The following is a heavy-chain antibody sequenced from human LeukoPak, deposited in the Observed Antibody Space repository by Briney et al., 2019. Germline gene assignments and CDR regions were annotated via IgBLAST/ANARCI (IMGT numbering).Heavy chain of an antibody. CDR1: GFTFSSYW. D-gene: IGHD7-27*01. J-gene: IGHJ4*02. Sequence: GGSLRLSCAASGFTFSSYWMSWVRQAPGKGLEWVANIKQDGSEKYYVDSVKGRFTISRDNAKNSLYLQMNSLRAEDTAVYYCAREGNWGVSVFDYWGQGTPITVSS. V-gene: IGHV3-7*01. CDR2: IKQDGSEK. CDR3: AREGNWGVSVFDY.